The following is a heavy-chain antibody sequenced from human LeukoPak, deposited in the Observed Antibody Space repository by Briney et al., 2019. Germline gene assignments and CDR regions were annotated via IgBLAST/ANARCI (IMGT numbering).Heavy chain of an antibody. CDR2: ISSAGTT. CDR1: GSTVSSSY. CDR3: ARDLEAVNTYYFDY. D-gene: IGHD4-11*01. Sequence: GGSLRLSCAASGSTVSSSYMSWVRQAPGKGLEWVSIISSAGTTYYADSVKGRFTISRDNSKNTVYLQVNSLRDEDTAVYYCARDLEAVNTYYFDYWGQGTMVTVSS. J-gene: IGHJ4*02. V-gene: IGHV3-66*01.